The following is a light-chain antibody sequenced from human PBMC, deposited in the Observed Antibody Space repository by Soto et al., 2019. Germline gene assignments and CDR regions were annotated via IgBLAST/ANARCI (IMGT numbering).Light chain of an antibody. J-gene: IGKJ5*01. Sequence: IHVAQSRSSLSASVGRRVTLSCRASQSISSYLNWYQYKPGKAPKVLIYAASSLQSGVPSRFSGSAYGTDFNLTIHSLQTEDFATYFCQQSYTTPVTFGQGTRLEIK. CDR2: AAS. CDR1: QSISSY. CDR3: QQSYTTPVT. V-gene: IGKV1-39*01.